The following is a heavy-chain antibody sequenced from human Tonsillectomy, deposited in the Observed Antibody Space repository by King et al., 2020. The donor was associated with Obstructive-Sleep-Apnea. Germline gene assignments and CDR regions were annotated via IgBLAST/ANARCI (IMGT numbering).Heavy chain of an antibody. CDR1: GFSLSNARMG. D-gene: IGHD3-10*01. J-gene: IGHJ6*02. CDR3: ARITRSYYYGSGSPIYHYYGMDV. Sequence: VTLKEAGPLLVKPTETLTLTCTVSGFSLSNARMGVSWIRQPPGKALEWLAHIFSNDEKSYSTSLKSRLTIYKDTSKSQVVLTMTNMDPVDTATYYCARITRSYYYGSGSPIYHYYGMDVWGQGTTVTVSS. V-gene: IGHV2-26*01. CDR2: IFSNDEK.